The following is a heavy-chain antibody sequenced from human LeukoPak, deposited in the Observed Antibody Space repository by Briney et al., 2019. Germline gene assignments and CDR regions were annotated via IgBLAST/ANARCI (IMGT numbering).Heavy chain of an antibody. Sequence: GASVKVSCKASGGTFSSYAISWVRQAPGQGLEWTGGIIPIFGTANYAQKFQGRVTITADESTSTAYMELSSLRSEDTAVYYCARGSQQLVLRYYFDYWGQGTLVTVSS. CDR2: IIPIFGTA. D-gene: IGHD6-13*01. CDR1: GGTFSSYA. V-gene: IGHV1-69*01. J-gene: IGHJ4*02. CDR3: ARGSQQLVLRYYFDY.